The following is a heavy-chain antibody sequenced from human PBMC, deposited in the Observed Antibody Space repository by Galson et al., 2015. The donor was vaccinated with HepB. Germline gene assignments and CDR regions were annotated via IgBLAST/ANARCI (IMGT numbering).Heavy chain of an antibody. CDR2: ISAYNGNT. J-gene: IGHJ4*02. CDR3: ARAPQGYGDYVHPPIVY. Sequence: SVKVSCKASGYTFTSYGISWVRQAPGQGLEWMGWISAYNGNTNYAQKLQGRVTMTTDTSTSTAYMELRSLRSDDTAVYYCARAPQGYGDYVHPPIVYWGQGTLVTVSS. D-gene: IGHD4-17*01. CDR1: GYTFTSYG. V-gene: IGHV1-18*04.